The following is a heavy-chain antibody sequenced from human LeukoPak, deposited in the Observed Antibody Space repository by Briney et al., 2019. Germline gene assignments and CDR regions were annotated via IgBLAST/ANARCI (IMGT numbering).Heavy chain of an antibody. Sequence: GASVEVSCKASGYTFTGYYMHWVRQAPGQGLEWMGWINPNSGGTNYAQKFQGRVTMTRDTSISTAYMELSRLTYDDTAVYYCARGGLVVVVAENDAFDIWGQGTTVTVSS. CDR1: GYTFTGYY. J-gene: IGHJ3*02. CDR3: ARGGLVVVVAENDAFDI. V-gene: IGHV1-2*02. D-gene: IGHD2-15*01. CDR2: INPNSGGT.